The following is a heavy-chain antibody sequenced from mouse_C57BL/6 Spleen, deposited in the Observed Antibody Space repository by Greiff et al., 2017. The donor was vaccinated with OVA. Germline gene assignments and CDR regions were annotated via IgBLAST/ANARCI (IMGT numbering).Heavy chain of an antibody. Sequence: QVQLQQSGPELVKPGASVKISCKASGYAFSSSWMNWVKQRPGKGLEWIGRIYPGDGDTNYNGKFKGKATLTADKSSSTAYMQLRSLTSEDSAVYFCARDYHDAMDYWGQGTSVTVSS. CDR2: IYPGDGDT. CDR3: ARDYHDAMDY. V-gene: IGHV1-82*01. J-gene: IGHJ4*01. CDR1: GYAFSSSW. D-gene: IGHD1-1*01.